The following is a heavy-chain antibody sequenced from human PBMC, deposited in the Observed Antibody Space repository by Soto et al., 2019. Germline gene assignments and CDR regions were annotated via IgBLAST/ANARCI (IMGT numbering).Heavy chain of an antibody. J-gene: IGHJ4*02. Sequence: GGSLRLSCAASGFTFSSYAMSWVRQAPGKGLEWVSAISGSGGSTYYADSVRGRFTISRDNSKNTLYLQMNSLRAEDTAVYYCARHPFLGEPNDYWGQGTLVTVSS. CDR2: ISGSGGST. D-gene: IGHD2-21*01. V-gene: IGHV3-23*01. CDR1: GFTFSSYA. CDR3: ARHPFLGEPNDY.